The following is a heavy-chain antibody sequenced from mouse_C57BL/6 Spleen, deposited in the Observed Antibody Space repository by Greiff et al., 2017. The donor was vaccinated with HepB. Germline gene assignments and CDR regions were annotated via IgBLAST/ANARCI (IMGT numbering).Heavy chain of an antibody. CDR3: TLITTVVDNY. CDR2: IDPEDGDT. D-gene: IGHD1-1*01. J-gene: IGHJ2*01. Sequence: VQLQQSGAELVRPGASVKLSCTASGFNIKDYYMHWVKQRPEQGLEWIGRIDPEDGDTEYAPKFQGKTTMTADTSSNTAYLQLSSLTAEDTAVYYCTLITTVVDNYWGQGTTLTVSS. CDR1: GFNIKDYY. V-gene: IGHV14-1*01.